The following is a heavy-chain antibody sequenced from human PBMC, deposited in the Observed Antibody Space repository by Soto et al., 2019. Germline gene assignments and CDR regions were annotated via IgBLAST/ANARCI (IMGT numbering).Heavy chain of an antibody. J-gene: IGHJ4*02. CDR1: VYTFTSYA. CDR2: IDAGNGNT. Sequence: GASVTVSCMASVYTFTSYAMHWVRQAPGQRLEWMGWIDAGNGNTKYSQKFQGRVTITRDTSASTAYMELSSLRSEDTAVYYCAREIGSYYPGPIDYWGQGTLVTVSS. V-gene: IGHV1-3*01. D-gene: IGHD1-26*01. CDR3: AREIGSYYPGPIDY.